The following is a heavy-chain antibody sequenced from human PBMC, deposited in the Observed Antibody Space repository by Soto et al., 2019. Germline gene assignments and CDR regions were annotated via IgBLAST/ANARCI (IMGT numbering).Heavy chain of an antibody. CDR3: AREGEGLDY. J-gene: IGHJ4*02. CDR2: ISYDGGNK. Sequence: QVQLVESGGGVVQPGRSLRLSCAASGLTFSSYAMHWVRQAPGKGLEWVADISYDGGNKYYADSVKGRFTISRDNSKNTLYLRMNSLRAEDTAVYYCAREGEGLDYWGQGTLVTVSS. V-gene: IGHV3-30-3*01. CDR1: GLTFSSYA. D-gene: IGHD3-16*01.